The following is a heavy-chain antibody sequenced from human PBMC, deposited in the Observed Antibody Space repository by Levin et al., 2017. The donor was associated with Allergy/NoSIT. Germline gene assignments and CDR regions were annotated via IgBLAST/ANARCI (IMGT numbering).Heavy chain of an antibody. J-gene: IGHJ4*02. CDR1: GFTFDDYA. V-gene: IGHV3-9*01. Sequence: GGSLRLSCAASGFTFDDYAMHWVRQAPGKGLEWVPSISWISGSIGYADSVKGRLTISRDNAKNSLYLQMNSLRPEDSALYYCAKGGGSGWNSECDSWGQGTLVTVSS. CDR2: ISWISGSI. D-gene: IGHD6-19*01. CDR3: AKGGGSGWNSECDS.